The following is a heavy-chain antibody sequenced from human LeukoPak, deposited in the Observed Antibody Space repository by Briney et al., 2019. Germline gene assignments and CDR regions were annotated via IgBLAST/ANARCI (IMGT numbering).Heavy chain of an antibody. CDR2: ISSSSSYI. CDR1: GFTFSSYS. Sequence: GGSLRLSCAASGFTFSSYSMNWVRQAPGKGLEWVSSISSSSSYIYYADSVKGRFTISRDNAKNLLYLQMNSLRAEDTALYFCARDPDSSSWHPTGWYFDLWGRGTLLTVSS. D-gene: IGHD6-13*01. CDR3: ARDPDSSSWHPTGWYFDL. V-gene: IGHV3-21*01. J-gene: IGHJ2*01.